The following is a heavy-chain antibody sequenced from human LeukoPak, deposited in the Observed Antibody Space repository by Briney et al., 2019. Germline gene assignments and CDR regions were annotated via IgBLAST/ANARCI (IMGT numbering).Heavy chain of an antibody. CDR2: IIPILGIA. Sequence: GASVKVSCKASGGTFSSYAISWVRQAPGQGLEWMGRIIPILGIANYAQKSQGRVTITADKSTSTAYMELSSLRSEDTAVYYCATFLNSYAFDIWGQGTMVTVSS. CDR1: GGTFSSYA. D-gene: IGHD2/OR15-2a*01. CDR3: ATFLNSYAFDI. J-gene: IGHJ3*02. V-gene: IGHV1-69*04.